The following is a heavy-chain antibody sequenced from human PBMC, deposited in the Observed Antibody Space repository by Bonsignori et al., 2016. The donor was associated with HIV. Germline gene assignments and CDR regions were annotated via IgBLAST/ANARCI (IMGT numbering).Heavy chain of an antibody. CDR3: AKGPPAGLELFYYYYYMDV. D-gene: IGHD2-2*01. V-gene: IGHV3-30*18. CDR1: GFTFSSYG. CDR2: ISYDGSNK. J-gene: IGHJ6*03. Sequence: GESLKISCAASGFTFSSYGMHWVRQAPGKGLEWVAVISYDGSNKYYADSVKGRFTISRDNSKNTLYLQMNSLRAEDTAVYYCAKGPPAGLELFYYYYYMDVWGKGTTVTVSS.